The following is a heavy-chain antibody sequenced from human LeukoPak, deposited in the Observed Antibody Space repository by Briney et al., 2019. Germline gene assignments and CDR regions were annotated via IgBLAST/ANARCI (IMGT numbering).Heavy chain of an antibody. D-gene: IGHD2-15*01. CDR1: GFTFSSYS. CDR3: ATVVVAATFDY. CDR2: ISSSSSYI. Sequence: GESLKISCAASGFTFSSYSMNWVRQAPGKGLEWVSSISSSSSYIYYADSVKGRFTISRDNAKNSLYLQMNSLRAEDTAVYYCATVVVAATFDYWGQGTLVTVSS. V-gene: IGHV3-21*01. J-gene: IGHJ4*02.